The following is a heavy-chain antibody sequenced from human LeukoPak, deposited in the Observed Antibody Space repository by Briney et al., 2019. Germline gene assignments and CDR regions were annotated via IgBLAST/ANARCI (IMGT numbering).Heavy chain of an antibody. CDR3: AKGRSTVTMSPPFDY. J-gene: IGHJ4*02. CDR1: GFTFSSYG. CDR2: ISYDGSNK. D-gene: IGHD4-17*01. Sequence: GRSLRLSCAASGFTFSSYGMLWVRQAPGKGLEWVAVISYDGSNKYYADSVKGRFTISRDNSKNTLYLQMNSLRAEDTAVYYCAKGRSTVTMSPPFDYWGQGTLVTVSS. V-gene: IGHV3-30*18.